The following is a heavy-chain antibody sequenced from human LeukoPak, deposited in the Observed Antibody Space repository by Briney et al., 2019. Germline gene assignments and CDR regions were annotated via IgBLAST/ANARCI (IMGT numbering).Heavy chain of an antibody. D-gene: IGHD1-26*01. Sequence: GGSLRLSCAASGFTFSGFFLSWFRQAPGKGLEWVSHIDSSGITIYYADSVKGRFTISRDNAKKSLYPQMNSLRAEDTAAYYCATGSYRYFDPWGQGTLVTVSS. J-gene: IGHJ5*02. CDR1: GFTFSGFF. CDR3: ATGSYRYFDP. CDR2: IDSSGITI. V-gene: IGHV3-11*04.